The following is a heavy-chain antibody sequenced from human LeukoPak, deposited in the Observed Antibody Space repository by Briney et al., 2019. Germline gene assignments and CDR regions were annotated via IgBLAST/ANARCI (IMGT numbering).Heavy chain of an antibody. J-gene: IGHJ4*02. V-gene: IGHV3-53*01. D-gene: IGHD5-24*01. Sequence: GGSLRLSCAASGFTFSSYAMSWVRQAPGKGLEWVSVIYSGGSTYYADSVKGRFTISRDNSKNTLYLQMNSLRAEDTAVYYCARSRDGHNFDNYFDYWGQGTLVTVSS. CDR1: GFTFSSYA. CDR3: ARSRDGHNFDNYFDY. CDR2: IYSGGST.